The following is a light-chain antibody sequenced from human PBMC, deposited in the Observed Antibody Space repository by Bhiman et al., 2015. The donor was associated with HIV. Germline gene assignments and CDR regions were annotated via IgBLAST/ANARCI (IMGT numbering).Light chain of an antibody. Sequence: SYELTQSPSVSVAPGGTARIACGGNNIGSQSVHWYQQKPGQAPLLVIYYDSDRPSGIPERFSGSNSGNTATLTISRVEAGDEADYYCSSAGSNNFYVFGTGTKVTVL. CDR3: SSAGSNNFYV. CDR1: NIGSQS. J-gene: IGLJ1*01. CDR2: YDS. V-gene: IGLV3-21*01.